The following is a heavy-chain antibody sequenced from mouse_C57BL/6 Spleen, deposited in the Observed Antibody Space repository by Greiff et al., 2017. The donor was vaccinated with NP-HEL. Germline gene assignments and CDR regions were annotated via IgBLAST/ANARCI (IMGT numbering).Heavy chain of an antibody. Sequence: QVHVKQPGAELVRPGSSVKLSCKASGYTFTSYWMDWVKQRPGQGLEWIGNIYPSDSETHYNQKFKDKATLTVDKSSSTAYMQLSSLTSEDSAVYYCARWNYSNYAMDYWGQGTSVTVSS. J-gene: IGHJ4*01. D-gene: IGHD2-5*01. CDR1: GYTFTSYW. V-gene: IGHV1-61*01. CDR3: ARWNYSNYAMDY. CDR2: IYPSDSET.